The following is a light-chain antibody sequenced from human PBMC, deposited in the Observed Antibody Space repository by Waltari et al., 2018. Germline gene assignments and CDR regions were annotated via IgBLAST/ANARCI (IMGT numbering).Light chain of an antibody. CDR3: QHYVRLPAT. CDR1: QSVSRS. J-gene: IGKJ1*01. CDR2: GAS. Sequence: IVLTQSPGTLSLSPGERATLSCRASQSVSRSLAWYQQKPGQAPQLLIYGASTRATGIPYRFTGSGSGTDFSLTISSLEPEDFAIYFCQHYVRLPATFGQGTKVVIK. V-gene: IGKV3-20*01.